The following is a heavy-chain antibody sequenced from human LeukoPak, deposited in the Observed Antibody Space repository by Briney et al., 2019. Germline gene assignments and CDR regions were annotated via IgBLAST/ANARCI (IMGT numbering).Heavy chain of an antibody. CDR1: GYSFTSYR. J-gene: IGHJ4*02. Sequence: GESLQISCKGSGYSFTSYRIGWVRQMPGKGLEWMGIIYPGDSDTRYSPSFQGQVTISADKSISTAYLQWSSLKASDTAMYYCARIGYCSSTSCYWILDYWGQGTLVTVSS. D-gene: IGHD2-2*01. V-gene: IGHV5-51*01. CDR2: IYPGDSDT. CDR3: ARIGYCSSTSCYWILDY.